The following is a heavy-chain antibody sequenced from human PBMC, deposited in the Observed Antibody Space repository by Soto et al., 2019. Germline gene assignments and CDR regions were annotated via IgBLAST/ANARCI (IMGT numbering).Heavy chain of an antibody. CDR3: ARGDDSSGYYLGYFQH. J-gene: IGHJ1*01. CDR2: ISAYNGNT. V-gene: IGHV1-18*01. D-gene: IGHD3-22*01. CDR1: GYTFTSYG. Sequence: ASVKVSCKASGYTFTSYGISWVRQAPGQGLEWMGWISAYNGNTNYAQKLQGRVTMTTDTSTSTAYMGLRSLRSDDTAVYYCARGDDSSGYYLGYFQHWGQGTLVTVSS.